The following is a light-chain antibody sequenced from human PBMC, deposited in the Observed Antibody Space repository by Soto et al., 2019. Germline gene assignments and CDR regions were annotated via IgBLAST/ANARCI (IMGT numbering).Light chain of an antibody. Sequence: EVILTQSPATPPLSPGERATLPCRASQSVDSTYLAWYQQKPDQSPRLLIYATSTRAAGIPDRFSGSGSGTDFTLTISRLEPDDVAVYYCQQYDTSPPMYTFGQGTKVDTK. CDR1: QSVDSTY. CDR2: ATS. J-gene: IGKJ2*01. CDR3: QQYDTSPPMYT. V-gene: IGKV3-20*01.